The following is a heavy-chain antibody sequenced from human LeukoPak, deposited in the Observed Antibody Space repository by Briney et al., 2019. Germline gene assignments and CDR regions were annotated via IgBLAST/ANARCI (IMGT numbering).Heavy chain of an antibody. J-gene: IGHJ4*02. CDR3: ARHDYGSGSYLDH. CDR1: GGSISGYY. D-gene: IGHD3-10*01. Sequence: SETLSLTCTVSGGSISGYYWSWIRQPPGKGLEWIGYISNSGSTNYNASLKSRVTVSVDTSMNQLSLRLTSVTAADTAVYYCARHDYGSGSYLDHWGQGTLVTVSS. V-gene: IGHV4-59*08. CDR2: ISNSGST.